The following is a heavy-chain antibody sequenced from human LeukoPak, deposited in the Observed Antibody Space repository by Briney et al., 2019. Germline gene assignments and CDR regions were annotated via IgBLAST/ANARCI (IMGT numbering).Heavy chain of an antibody. D-gene: IGHD3-22*01. CDR2: ISAYNGDT. V-gene: IGHV1-18*01. Sequence: ASVKVSCKTSGYIFRNFGVGWVRQAPGQGLEWMGWISAYNGDTNYAQKFQGRVTMTTDTSTSTGYMELRSLRSEDTAVYYCARDDSSGYYGDYWGQGTLVTVSS. CDR3: ARDDSSGYYGDY. CDR1: GYIFRNFG. J-gene: IGHJ4*02.